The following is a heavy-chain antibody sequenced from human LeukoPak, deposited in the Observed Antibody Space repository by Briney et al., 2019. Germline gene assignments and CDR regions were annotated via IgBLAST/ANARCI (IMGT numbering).Heavy chain of an antibody. CDR1: GGXITSYY. CDR3: AREGPYSNAWYYFDY. J-gene: IGHJ4*02. Sequence: SETLSLTCTVSGGXITSYYWSWIRQPPGKGLKWIGYIYYSGITNYNPSLKSRVTVSVDTSKNQFSLKLGSVTAADTAVYYCAREGPYSNAWYYFDYWGQGTLVTVSS. CDR2: IYYSGIT. D-gene: IGHD6-19*01. V-gene: IGHV4-59*01.